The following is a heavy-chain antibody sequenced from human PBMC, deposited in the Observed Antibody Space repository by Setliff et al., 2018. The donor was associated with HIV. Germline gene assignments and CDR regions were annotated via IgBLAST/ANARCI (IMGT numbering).Heavy chain of an antibody. V-gene: IGHV1-69*13. CDR2: IIPIFGTA. J-gene: IGHJ6*03. D-gene: IGHD6-19*01. Sequence: ASVKVSCKASGSTFSSYAISWVRQAPGRGLEWMGGIIPIFGTADYAQKFQGRVTITADESTSTAYMELSSLRSEDTAVYYCARDPRIAVARDYYYYYMDVWGKGTTVTVSS. CDR1: GSTFSSYA. CDR3: ARDPRIAVARDYYYYYMDV.